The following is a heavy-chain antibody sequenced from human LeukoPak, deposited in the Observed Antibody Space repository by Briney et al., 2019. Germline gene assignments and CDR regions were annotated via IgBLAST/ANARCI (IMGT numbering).Heavy chain of an antibody. CDR1: GFTFSPYS. V-gene: IGHV3-21*01. Sequence: GGPLRLSCAASGFTFSPYSMNWVRQAPGKGLEWVSSISGSSLYIYYADSVKGRFTISRDNAKNSLYLQMNSLRAEDTAVYYCARDPPYYDNSGYYYDYWGQGTLVTVSS. J-gene: IGHJ4*02. CDR3: ARDPPYYDNSGYYYDY. D-gene: IGHD3-22*01. CDR2: ISGSSLYI.